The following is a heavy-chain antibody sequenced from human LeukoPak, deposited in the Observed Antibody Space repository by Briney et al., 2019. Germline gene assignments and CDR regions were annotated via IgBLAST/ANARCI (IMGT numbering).Heavy chain of an antibody. CDR3: ARTRVGPPTPTFDY. D-gene: IGHD1-26*01. CDR1: GGSFSGYY. J-gene: IGHJ4*02. Sequence: PSETLSLTCAVYGGSFSGYYWSWIRQPPGKGLEWIGEINHSGSTNYNPSLKSRVTISVDTSKNQFSLKLSSVTAADTAVYYCARTRVGPPTPTFDYWGQGTLVTVSS. V-gene: IGHV4-34*01. CDR2: INHSGST.